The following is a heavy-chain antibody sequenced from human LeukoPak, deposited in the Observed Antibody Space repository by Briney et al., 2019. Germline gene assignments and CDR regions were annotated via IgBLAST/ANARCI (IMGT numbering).Heavy chain of an antibody. CDR1: GFTFSSNA. V-gene: IGHV3-23*01. CDR3: TRSNYYDSSGYYPRFDY. CDR2: ISASGGGT. Sequence: GGSLRLSCAASGFTFSSNAMSWVRQAPGKGLEWVSGISASGGGTYYADSVKGRFTISRDNSKNTLYLQMNSLRAEDTAVYYCTRSNYYDSSGYYPRFDYWGQGTLVTVSS. J-gene: IGHJ4*02. D-gene: IGHD3-22*01.